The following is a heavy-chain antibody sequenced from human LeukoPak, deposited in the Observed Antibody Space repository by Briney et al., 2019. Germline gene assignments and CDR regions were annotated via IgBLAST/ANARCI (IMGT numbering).Heavy chain of an antibody. D-gene: IGHD5-18*01. J-gene: IGHJ6*03. CDR1: GGSFSGYY. CDR3: ARTSEGGYSYGYFYYYYMDV. CDR2: INHSGST. Sequence: SETLSLTCAVYGGSFSGYYWSWLRQPPGKGLEWFGEINHSGSTNYNPSLKSRVTISVDTSKNQFSLKLSSVTAADTAVYYCARTSEGGYSYGYFYYYYMDVGGKETTVSIS. V-gene: IGHV4-34*01.